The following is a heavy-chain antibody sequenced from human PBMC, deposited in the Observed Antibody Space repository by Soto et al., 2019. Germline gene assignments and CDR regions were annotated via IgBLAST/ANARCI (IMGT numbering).Heavy chain of an antibody. D-gene: IGHD2-2*01. CDR2: ISYDGSNK. V-gene: IGHV3-30-3*01. CDR3: ARALYWDIVVVPAAIIGDGMDV. J-gene: IGHJ6*02. Sequence: GGSLRLSCAASGFTFSSYAMHWVRQAPGKGLEWVAVISYDGSNKYYADSVKGRFTISRDNSKNTLYLQMNSLRAEDTAVYYCARALYWDIVVVPAAIIGDGMDVWGQGTTVTVSS. CDR1: GFTFSSYA.